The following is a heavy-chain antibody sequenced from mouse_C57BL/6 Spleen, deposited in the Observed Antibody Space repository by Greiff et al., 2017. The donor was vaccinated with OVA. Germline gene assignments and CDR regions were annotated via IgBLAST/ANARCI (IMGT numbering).Heavy chain of an antibody. D-gene: IGHD2-3*01. CDR1: GFTFNTYA. Sequence: EVKLVESGGGLVQPKGSLKLSCAASGFTFNTYAMPWVRQAPGKGLEWVARIRSKSSNYATYYADSVKDRFTISRDDSQSMLYLQMNNLKTEDTAMYYCVSATIYDGYYREAYWGQGTLVTVSA. CDR3: VSATIYDGYYREAY. V-gene: IGHV10-3*01. CDR2: IRSKSSNYAT. J-gene: IGHJ3*01.